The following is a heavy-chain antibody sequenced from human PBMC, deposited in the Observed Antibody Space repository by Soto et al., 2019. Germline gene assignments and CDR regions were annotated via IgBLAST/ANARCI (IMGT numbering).Heavy chain of an antibody. CDR3: AKDRDYPRDYFHY. J-gene: IGHJ4*02. CDR2: VSPNGQGI. D-gene: IGHD3-10*01. V-gene: IGHV3-23*01. Sequence: GVSLRLSCAASGFTLGRYGMSWVRQAPGKGLEWVSAVSPNGQGIYYADSVRGRFTISRDFSKNTVFLHMDSLRAEDTAVYYCAKDRDYPRDYFHYWGQGTLVTVSS. CDR1: GFTLGRYG.